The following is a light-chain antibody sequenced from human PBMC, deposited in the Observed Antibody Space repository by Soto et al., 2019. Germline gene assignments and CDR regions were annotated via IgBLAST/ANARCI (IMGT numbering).Light chain of an antibody. J-gene: IGKJ4*01. Sequence: EVVLTQSPATLSLSPGEGASLSCRASQTVTNLAWYQHKPGQAPRLLIHHASTRATGIPARFSGSGSGTDFTLSISSLEPEDFAVYYCQQYSSWLRSFGGGTKVEIK. CDR2: HAS. V-gene: IGKV3-11*01. CDR3: QQYSSWLRS. CDR1: QTVTN.